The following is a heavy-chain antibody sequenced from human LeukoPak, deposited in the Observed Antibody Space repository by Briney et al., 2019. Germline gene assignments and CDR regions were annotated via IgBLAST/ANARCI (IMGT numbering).Heavy chain of an antibody. V-gene: IGHV3-21*04. Sequence: GGSLRLSCAASGFTFSSYSMNWVRQAPGKWLEWVSSISSSSSYIYYADSVKGRFTISRDNAKNSLYLQMNSLRAEDTAVFYCARSQGGPGRDFDYWGQGTLVTVSS. CDR1: GFTFSSYS. CDR3: ARSQGGPGRDFDY. D-gene: IGHD2-15*01. CDR2: ISSSSSYI. J-gene: IGHJ4*02.